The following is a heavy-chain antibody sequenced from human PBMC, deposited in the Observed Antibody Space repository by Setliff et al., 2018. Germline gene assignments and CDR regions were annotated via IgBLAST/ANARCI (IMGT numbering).Heavy chain of an antibody. CDR2: IFYSGSS. CDR3: ARLPRTVTHFDY. V-gene: IGHV4-59*01. CDR1: GGSIRNYY. Sequence: SETLSLTCTVSGGSIRNYYWSWIRQPPGKGLEWIGYIFYSGSSNYNPSLQSRVSISVDTSKNQLSLKLDSLTAADTAVYFCARLPRTVTHFDYWGQGALVTVSS. D-gene: IGHD4-17*01. J-gene: IGHJ4*02.